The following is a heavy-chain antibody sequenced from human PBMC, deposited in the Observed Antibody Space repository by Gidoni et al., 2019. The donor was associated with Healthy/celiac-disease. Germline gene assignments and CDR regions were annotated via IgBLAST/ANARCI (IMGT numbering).Heavy chain of an antibody. CDR2: IYYSGST. Sequence: QVQLQESGPGLVKPSETLSLTCTVTGGSISSYYWSWIRQPPGKGLEWIGYIYYSGSTNYNPSLKSRVTISVDTSKNQFSLKLSSVTAADTAVYYCARALAAAAYRDNWFDPWGQGTLVTVSS. CDR1: GGSISSYY. D-gene: IGHD6-13*01. V-gene: IGHV4-59*01. CDR3: ARALAAAAYRDNWFDP. J-gene: IGHJ5*02.